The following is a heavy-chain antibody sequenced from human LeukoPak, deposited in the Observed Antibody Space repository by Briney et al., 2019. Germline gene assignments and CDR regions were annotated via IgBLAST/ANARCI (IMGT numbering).Heavy chain of an antibody. Sequence: GSSVTVSCKASGGTFSSYAISWARQAPGQGLEWMGGIIPIFGTANYAQKFQGRVTITADESTSTAYMELSSLRSEDTAVYYCARSIVVVPAAILALYYYYGMDVWGKGTTVTVSS. CDR1: GGTFSSYA. CDR3: ARSIVVVPAAILALYYYYGMDV. CDR2: IIPIFGTA. V-gene: IGHV1-69*01. D-gene: IGHD2-2*02. J-gene: IGHJ6*04.